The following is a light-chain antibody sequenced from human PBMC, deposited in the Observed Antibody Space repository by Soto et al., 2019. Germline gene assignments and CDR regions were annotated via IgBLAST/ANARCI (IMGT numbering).Light chain of an antibody. V-gene: IGKV3-20*01. CDR3: QQYGRSPFT. Sequence: EIVMTQSPGTLSLSPGERATLSCRASQSVSSNNLAWCQQRPGQAPRVVIYGASTRATGIPERFSGSGSGTDFTLTISRLEPEDFAVHYCQQYGRSPFTFGPGTKVDIK. CDR1: QSVSSNN. CDR2: GAS. J-gene: IGKJ3*01.